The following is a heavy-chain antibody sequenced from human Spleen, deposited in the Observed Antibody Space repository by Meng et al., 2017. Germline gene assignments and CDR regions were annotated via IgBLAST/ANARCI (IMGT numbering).Heavy chain of an antibody. V-gene: IGHV1-2*06. Sequence: QGQLVQCGGEVKKPGASGKVSCKASGYTFPDYWLHWVRRAPGQGLEWMGRINPKSGDTHYAQRFQGRVTMTGDTSISTAYMELSGLRSDDTAMYYCARDEDISAAGKLFGDYWGQGTLVTVSS. J-gene: IGHJ4*02. D-gene: IGHD6-13*01. CDR2: INPKSGDT. CDR3: ARDEDISAAGKLFGDY. CDR1: GYTFPDYW.